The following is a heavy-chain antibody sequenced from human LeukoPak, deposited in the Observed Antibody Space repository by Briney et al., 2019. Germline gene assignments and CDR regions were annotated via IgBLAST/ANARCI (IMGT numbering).Heavy chain of an antibody. D-gene: IGHD3-3*01. J-gene: IGHJ5*01. CDR3: ARVLSHKYYDFWSGYVSGWFDP. V-gene: IGHV4-31*03. CDR1: GGSISSGGYY. CDR2: IYYSGGT. Sequence: PSQTLSLTCTVSGGSISSGGYYWSWIRQHPGKGLEWIGYIYYSGGTYYNPSLKSRVTISVDTSKNQFSLKLSSVTAADTAVYYCARVLSHKYYDFWSGYVSGWFDPWGQGTLVTVSS.